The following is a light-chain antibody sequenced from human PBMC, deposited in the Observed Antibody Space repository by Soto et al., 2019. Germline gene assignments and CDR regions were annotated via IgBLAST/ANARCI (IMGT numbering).Light chain of an antibody. Sequence: AIRMTQSPSSFSASTGDRVTITCRASQGISSYLAWYQQKPGKAPKILIYAASTLQSGVPSRFSGSVSGTDFTLTISCLQSEDFATYYCHQYYSYPLAFGPGPKVDIK. CDR1: QGISSY. CDR3: HQYYSYPLA. CDR2: AAS. J-gene: IGKJ3*01. V-gene: IGKV1-8*01.